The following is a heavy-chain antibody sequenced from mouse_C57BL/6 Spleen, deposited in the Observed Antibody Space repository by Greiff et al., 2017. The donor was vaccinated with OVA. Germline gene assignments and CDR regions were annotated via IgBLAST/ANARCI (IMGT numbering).Heavy chain of an antibody. CDR2: IDPSDSYT. V-gene: IGHV1-69*01. J-gene: IGHJ3*01. CDR3: GTRDCTGDEGFAY. CDR1: GYTFTSYW. Sequence: QVQLQQPGAELVMPGASVKLSCKASGYTFTSYWMHWVKQRPGQGLEWIGEIDPSDSYTNYNQKFKDKTTLTVDKSSSTAYMQLSSLPSEGSAVYYWGTRDCTGDEGFAYWDQGTLVTVSA. D-gene: IGHD2-13*01.